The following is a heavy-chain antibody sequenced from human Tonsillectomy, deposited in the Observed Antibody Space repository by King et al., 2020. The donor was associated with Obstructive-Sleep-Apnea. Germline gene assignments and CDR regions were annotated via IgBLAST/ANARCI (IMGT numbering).Heavy chain of an antibody. CDR2: IKSKTDGGTT. J-gene: IGHJ4*02. D-gene: IGHD5-24*01. Sequence: VQLVESGGGLVKPGGSLRLSCAASGLTFTNAWMSWVRQAPGKGLEWVGRIKSKTDGGTTDFAAPVKGRFTISRDDSNKTVYLQMNSLETEDTAMYYCTTGMATMGGGWGQGTLVTVSS. V-gene: IGHV3-15*01. CDR1: GLTFTNAW. CDR3: TTGMATMGGG.